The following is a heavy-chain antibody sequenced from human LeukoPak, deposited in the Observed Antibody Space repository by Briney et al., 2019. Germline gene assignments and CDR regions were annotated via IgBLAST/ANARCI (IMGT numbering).Heavy chain of an antibody. Sequence: SETLSLICAVSGYSISSGYYWGWIRPPPGKGLEWIGSIYHSGSTYYNPSLKSRVTISVDTSKNQFSLKLSSVTAADTAVYYCASPHLNCSSTSCYTVRAFDIWGQGTMVTVSS. CDR1: GYSISSGYY. D-gene: IGHD2-2*02. CDR2: IYHSGST. CDR3: ASPHLNCSSTSCYTVRAFDI. J-gene: IGHJ3*02. V-gene: IGHV4-38-2*01.